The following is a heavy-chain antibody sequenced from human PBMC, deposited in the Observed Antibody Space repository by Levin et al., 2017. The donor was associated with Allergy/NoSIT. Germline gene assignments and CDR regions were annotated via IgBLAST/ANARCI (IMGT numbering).Heavy chain of an antibody. V-gene: IGHV3-74*01. CDR1: GFIFANYW. Sequence: GGSLRLSCAASGFIFANYWMNWVRQAPGKGLVWVSRINRDGSTTTYAEPVKGRFIISRDNAKNTLYLQMNSLRAEDTAVYYCTSILGDGVGLWGQGTLVTVSS. D-gene: IGHD2-8*01. CDR3: TSILGDGVGL. J-gene: IGHJ4*02. CDR2: INRDGSTT.